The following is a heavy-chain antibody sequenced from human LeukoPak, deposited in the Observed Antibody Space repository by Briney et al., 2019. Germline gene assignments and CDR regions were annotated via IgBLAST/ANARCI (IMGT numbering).Heavy chain of an antibody. CDR3: ARRGYYGSGNHFDY. J-gene: IGHJ4*02. Sequence: PSEALSLTCTVSGGSISSSSYYWGWIRQPPGKGLEWIGSIYYSGSTYYNPSLKSRVTISVDTSKNQFSPKLSSVTAADTAVYYCARRGYYGSGNHFDYWGQGTLVTVSS. CDR2: IYYSGST. CDR1: GGSISSSSYY. D-gene: IGHD3-10*01. V-gene: IGHV4-39*01.